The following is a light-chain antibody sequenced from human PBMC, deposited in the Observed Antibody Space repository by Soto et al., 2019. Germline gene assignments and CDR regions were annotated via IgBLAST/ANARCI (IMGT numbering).Light chain of an antibody. V-gene: IGKV3-20*01. Sequence: EIVLTQSPGTLSSSPGERATLSCRASESVSSNYLAWYQQKPGQAPRLLIYGASTRATGVPDRFSGSGSGTDFTLSISRLEPEDFAVYYCQQYGGSPRTFGQGTKVEIK. CDR3: QQYGGSPRT. CDR1: ESVSSNY. CDR2: GAS. J-gene: IGKJ1*01.